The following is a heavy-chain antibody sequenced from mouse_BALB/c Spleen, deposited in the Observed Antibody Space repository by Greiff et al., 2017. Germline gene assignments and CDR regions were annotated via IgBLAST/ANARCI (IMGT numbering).Heavy chain of an antibody. CDR2: IDPETGGT. CDR1: GYTFTDYE. V-gene: IGHV1-15*01. D-gene: IGHD2-3*01. CDR3: ARSAYDGYSPWFAY. Sequence: QVQLQQSGAELVRPGASVTLSCKASGYTFTDYEMHWVKQTPVHGLEWIGAIDPETGGTAYNQKFKGKATLTADKSSSTAYMELRSLTSEDSAVYYCARSAYDGYSPWFAYGGQGTLVTVSA. J-gene: IGHJ3*01.